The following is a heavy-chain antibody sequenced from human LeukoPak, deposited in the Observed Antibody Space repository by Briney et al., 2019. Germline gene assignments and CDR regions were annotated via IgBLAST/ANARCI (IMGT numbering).Heavy chain of an antibody. D-gene: IGHD6-19*01. Sequence: GESLKISCKSSGYSFTTYWIGWVRQMPGKGLEWMGIIYPGDSDTRYSPSFQGQVTISADKSISTAYLQWSSLKASDTAMYYRARKAVYYYGMDVWGQGTAATVSS. CDR2: IYPGDSDT. V-gene: IGHV5-51*01. CDR3: ARKAVYYYGMDV. J-gene: IGHJ6*02. CDR1: GYSFTTYW.